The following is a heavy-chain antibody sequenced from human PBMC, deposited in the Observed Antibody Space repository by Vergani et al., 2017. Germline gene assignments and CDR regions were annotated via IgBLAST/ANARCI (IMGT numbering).Heavy chain of an antibody. J-gene: IGHJ4*02. V-gene: IGHV4-59*12. D-gene: IGHD3-3*01. CDR3: ARANYYDFWSGYYWFDY. CDR1: GGSISSYY. Sequence: QVQLQESGPGLVKPSETLSLTCSVSGGSISSYYWSWIRQPPGKRLEWIGYVYYSGSTNYNPSLKSRVTMSVDTSKNQFSLKLSSVTAADTAVYYCARANYYDFWSGYYWFDYWGQGTLVTVSS. CDR2: VYYSGST.